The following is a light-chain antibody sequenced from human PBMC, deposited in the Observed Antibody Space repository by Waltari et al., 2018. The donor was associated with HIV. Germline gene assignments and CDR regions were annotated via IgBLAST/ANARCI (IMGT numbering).Light chain of an antibody. CDR1: SGPVTSGHY. CDR2: DPS. V-gene: IGLV7-46*01. CDR3: LLSYSGARPVI. J-gene: IGLJ2*01. Sequence: QAVVTQEPSLTVSPGGTVTLTCSSSSGPVTSGHYPYWFQRKPGQAPRTLIYDPSSRRSWTPTRVSGSLLGGKAALTLSGALPEDEAEYYCLLSYSGARPVIFGGGTKLTVL.